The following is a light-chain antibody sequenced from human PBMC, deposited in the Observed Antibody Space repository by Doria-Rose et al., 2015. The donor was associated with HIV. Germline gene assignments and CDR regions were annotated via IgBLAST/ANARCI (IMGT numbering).Light chain of an antibody. J-gene: IGKJ1*01. CDR2: DGS. V-gene: IGKV3-20*01. Sequence: TQSPGTLSLSPGERATLSCRASQSFSSTYLAWYRQKPGQAPSLLIYDGSTRATGIPDRFSASGSGTVFTLTINRLEPEDFALYYCHQYGTSWTFGQGTKVEI. CDR1: QSFSSTY. CDR3: HQYGTSWT.